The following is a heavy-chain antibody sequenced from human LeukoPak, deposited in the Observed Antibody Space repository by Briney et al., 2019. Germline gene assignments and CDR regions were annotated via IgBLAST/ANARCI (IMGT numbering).Heavy chain of an antibody. CDR2: IPYDGSDK. Sequence: PTGGSLRLSCAASGFTFSSYGMSWVRQAPGKGLEWVAFIPYDGSDKFYADSVKGRFTISRDNSKNTLYLQMNSLRAEDTAVYYCAAMTSVTTGDYWGQGTLVTVSS. J-gene: IGHJ4*02. CDR3: AAMTSVTTGDY. D-gene: IGHD4-11*01. V-gene: IGHV3-30*02. CDR1: GFTFSSYG.